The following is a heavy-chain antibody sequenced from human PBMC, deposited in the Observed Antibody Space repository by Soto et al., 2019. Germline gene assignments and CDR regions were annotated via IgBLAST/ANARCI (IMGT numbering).Heavy chain of an antibody. CDR3: AREFAY. J-gene: IGHJ4*02. V-gene: IGHV4-61*01. CDR1: GGSVSSGNYY. Sequence: QVQLQESGPGLVKPSETLSLTCTVSGGSVSSGNYYWSWIRQPPGKGLEWIGLIYNSGSTNYNPXLXSXXTISVDTSKNQFSLKLNSVTAADTAVYYCAREFAYWDQGILVTVSS. CDR2: IYNSGST.